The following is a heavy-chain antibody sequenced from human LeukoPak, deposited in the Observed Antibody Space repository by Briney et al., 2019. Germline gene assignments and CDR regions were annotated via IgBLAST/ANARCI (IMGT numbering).Heavy chain of an antibody. CDR1: GYSFTSYW. J-gene: IGHJ5*02. D-gene: IGHD6-13*01. Sequence: GESLKISCKGSGYSFTSYWISWVRQMPGKGLEWMGRIDPSDSYTNYSPSFQGHVTISADKSISTAYLQWSSLKASDTAMYYCARRSGGYSSSWYYDWFDPWGQGTLATVSS. CDR2: IDPSDSYT. CDR3: ARRSGGYSSSWYYDWFDP. V-gene: IGHV5-10-1*01.